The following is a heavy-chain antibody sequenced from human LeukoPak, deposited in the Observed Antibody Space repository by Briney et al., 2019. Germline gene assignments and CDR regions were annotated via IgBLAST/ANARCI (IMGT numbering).Heavy chain of an antibody. V-gene: IGHV4-59*01. CDR2: FHNSGTS. Sequence: SSETLSLTCTVSDDSISDYYRGWIRQPPGKGLEWIGYFHNSGTSTYNPSLKSRVTISADMSKNQFSLKLNSLTTADTAVYYCTRGAGWLIDYWGQGILVTVSS. CDR3: TRGAGWLIDY. CDR1: DDSISDYY. J-gene: IGHJ4*02. D-gene: IGHD3-16*01.